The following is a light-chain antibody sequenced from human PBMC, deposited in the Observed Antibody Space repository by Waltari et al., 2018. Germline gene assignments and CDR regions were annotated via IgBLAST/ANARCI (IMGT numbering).Light chain of an antibody. CDR3: QPLNSYSLIT. J-gene: IGKJ5*01. CDR1: QGRSNY. V-gene: IGKV1-9*01. Sequence: DIQLTQSPSLLSASLGDRVTITCRASQGRSNYLAWYQQQPGKAPKLLISATSTLQSGVPSRFSGSGSGTEFTLTISDLQPEDFTTYYCQPLNSYSLITFGQGTRLEIK. CDR2: ATS.